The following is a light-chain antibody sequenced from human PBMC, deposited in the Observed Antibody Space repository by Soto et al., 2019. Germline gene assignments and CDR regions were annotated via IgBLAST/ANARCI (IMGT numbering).Light chain of an antibody. CDR2: AAS. J-gene: IGKJ1*01. Sequence: DIQMTQSPSAMSASVGDRDTITCRASQGISNYLAWFQQKRGKVPKGXIYAASSLQSGVQSRFSGSGSGTEFTLTISSLQPEDFATYYCLQHNSYTRTFGQGTKVDIK. V-gene: IGKV1-17*03. CDR3: LQHNSYTRT. CDR1: QGISNY.